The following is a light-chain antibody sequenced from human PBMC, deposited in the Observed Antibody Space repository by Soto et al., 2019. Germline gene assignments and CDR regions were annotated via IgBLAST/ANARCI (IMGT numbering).Light chain of an antibody. CDR3: QQYNSYSLT. Sequence: DIQMTQSPSTLSASVGDRVTITCRASQSISSWLAWYQQNPGKAPKLLIYDASSLESGVPSRFSGSGSGTEFTLTISSLQPDDFATYYCQQYNSYSLTVGGGTKVEIK. J-gene: IGKJ4*01. CDR1: QSISSW. CDR2: DAS. V-gene: IGKV1-5*01.